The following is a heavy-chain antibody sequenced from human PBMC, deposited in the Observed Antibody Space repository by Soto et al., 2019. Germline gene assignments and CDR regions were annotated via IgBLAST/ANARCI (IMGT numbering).Heavy chain of an antibody. CDR1: GYTFTSYG. D-gene: IGHD2-2*01. CDR3: ARVFVLVRKYGMDV. J-gene: IGHJ6*02. V-gene: IGHV1-18*01. Sequence: ASVKVSCKASGYTFTSYGISWVRQAPGQGLEWMGWISAYNGNTNYAQKLQGRVTMTTDTFTSTAYMELRSLRSVDSAVYYCARVFVLVRKYGMDVWGQGTTVTVSS. CDR2: ISAYNGNT.